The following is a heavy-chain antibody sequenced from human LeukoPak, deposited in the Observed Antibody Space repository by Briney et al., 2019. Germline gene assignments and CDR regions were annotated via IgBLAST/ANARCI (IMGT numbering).Heavy chain of an antibody. Sequence: ASVKVSCKASGYTFTSYHMHWVRQAPGQGLEWMGIVNPSGGSTSYAQKFQGRVTMTRDMSTSTVYMELSSLRSEDTAVYYCARGGPDQLLPFDIWGQGTMVTVSS. J-gene: IGHJ3*02. CDR3: ARGGPDQLLPFDI. V-gene: IGHV1-46*01. CDR2: VNPSGGST. CDR1: GYTFTSYH. D-gene: IGHD2-2*01.